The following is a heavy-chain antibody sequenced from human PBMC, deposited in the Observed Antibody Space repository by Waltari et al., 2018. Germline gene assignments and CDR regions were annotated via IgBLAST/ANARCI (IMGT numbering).Heavy chain of an antibody. CDR1: GFTLSRFS. D-gene: IGHD1-26*01. CDR2: ISYNGGST. J-gene: IGHJ4*02. CDR3: ARVGGSYFHFDY. Sequence: EVQLVESGGGLVQPGGSLRLSCAASGFTLSRFSMHWVRQAPGKGLEFVSAISYNGGSTYYANSVKGRFTISRDNSKNTLYLQMGSLRAEDMAVYYCARVGGSYFHFDYWGQGTLVTVSS. V-gene: IGHV3-64*01.